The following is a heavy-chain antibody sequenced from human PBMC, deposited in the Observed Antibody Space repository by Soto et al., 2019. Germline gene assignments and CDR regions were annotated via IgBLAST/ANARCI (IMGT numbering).Heavy chain of an antibody. J-gene: IGHJ6*03. D-gene: IGHD1-1*01. CDR1: GGSISSYY. CDR2: IYYSGST. CDR3: ARDQERHYYMDV. Sequence: SETLSLSCTVSGGSISSYYWSWIRQPPGKGLEWIGYIYYSGSTYYNPSLKSRVTISVDTSKNQFSLKLSSVTAADTAVYYCARDQERHYYMDVWGKGTTVTVSS. V-gene: IGHV4-59*12.